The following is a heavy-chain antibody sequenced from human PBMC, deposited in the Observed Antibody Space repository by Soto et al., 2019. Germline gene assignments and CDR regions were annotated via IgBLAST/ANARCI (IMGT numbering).Heavy chain of an antibody. CDR1: GDTFSFYS. Sequence: QVQLVQSGAEVKRPGSSVKVSCKASGDTFSFYSINWVRQAPGLGLEWMGRVNPILSMSNYAQRFQGRVTMTADKSTSRANMERGGLRSEDTAMYYCATSYGSGYRAFDYWRQGALVTVSS. V-gene: IGHV1-69*04. D-gene: IGHD3-10*01. J-gene: IGHJ4*02. CDR2: VNPILSMS. CDR3: ATSYGSGYRAFDY.